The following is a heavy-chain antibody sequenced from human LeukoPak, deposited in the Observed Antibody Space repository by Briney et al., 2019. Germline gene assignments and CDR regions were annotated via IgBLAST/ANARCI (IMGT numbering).Heavy chain of an antibody. CDR3: ARAMVRGVIIV. J-gene: IGHJ4*02. V-gene: IGHV4-59*01. CDR2: IYYSGST. CDR1: GGSISTYY. Sequence: SETLSLTCTVSGGSISTYYWNWIRRPPGKGLEWIGYIYYSGSTNYNPSLKSRVTISVDTSKNQFSLKLSSVTAADTAVYYCARAMVRGVIIVWGQGTLVTVSS. D-gene: IGHD3-10*01.